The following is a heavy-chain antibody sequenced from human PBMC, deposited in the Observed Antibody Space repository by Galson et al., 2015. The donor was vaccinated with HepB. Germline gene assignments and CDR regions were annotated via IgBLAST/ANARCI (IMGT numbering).Heavy chain of an antibody. Sequence: SVKVSCKASGYTFTSYGISWVRQAPGQGLEWMGWISAYNGNTNYAQKLQGRVTMTTDTSTSTAYMELRSLRSDDTAVYYCARDPGSGYDLRAYSSSWFYYYYYMDVWGKGTTVTVSS. CDR2: ISAYNGNT. V-gene: IGHV1-18*01. CDR3: ARDPGSGYDLRAYSSSWFYYYYYMDV. D-gene: IGHD6-13*01. CDR1: GYTFTSYG. J-gene: IGHJ6*03.